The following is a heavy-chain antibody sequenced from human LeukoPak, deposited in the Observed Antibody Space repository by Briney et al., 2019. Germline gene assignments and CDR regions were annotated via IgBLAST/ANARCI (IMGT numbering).Heavy chain of an antibody. J-gene: IGHJ4*02. V-gene: IGHV4-34*01. CDR3: ARGLNDSWTGENY. D-gene: IGHD3-3*01. CDR2: TNHSGST. Sequence: SETLSLTCAVYDGSFSGYYWSWIRQPPGKGLEWIGETNHSGSTNYNPSLKSRVTISLDTSKSQFSLKVRYVTAADTAVYYCARGLNDSWTGENYWGQGTLVTVSS. CDR1: DGSFSGYY.